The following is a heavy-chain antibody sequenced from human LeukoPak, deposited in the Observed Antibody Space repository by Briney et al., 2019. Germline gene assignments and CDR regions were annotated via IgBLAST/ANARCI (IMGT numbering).Heavy chain of an antibody. CDR3: AKLNTAMVDSQTDY. D-gene: IGHD5-18*01. J-gene: IGHJ4*02. Sequence: GGSLRLSCAASGFTFSSYAMSWVRQAPGTGLEWVSSVSDSGGSTYYADSVKGRSTISRDNSRNTLYLQMNSLRAADTAVYYCAKLNTAMVDSQTDYWGQGTLVTVSS. V-gene: IGHV3-23*01. CDR1: GFTFSSYA. CDR2: VSDSGGST.